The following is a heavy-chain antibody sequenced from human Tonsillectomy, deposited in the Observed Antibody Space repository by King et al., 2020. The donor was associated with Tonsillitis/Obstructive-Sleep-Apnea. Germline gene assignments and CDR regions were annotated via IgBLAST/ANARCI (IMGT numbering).Heavy chain of an antibody. CDR1: GFSLSTSGMC. J-gene: IGHJ4*02. Sequence: VTLKESGPALVKPTQTLTLTCTFSGFSLSTSGMCVSWIRQPPGKALEWLALIDWDDDKYYSTSLKTRLTISKDTSKNQVVLTMTNMDPVDTATYYCARMEDLGYSYGALDYWGQGTLVTVSS. D-gene: IGHD5-18*01. CDR3: ARMEDLGYSYGALDY. CDR2: IDWDDDK. V-gene: IGHV2-70*01.